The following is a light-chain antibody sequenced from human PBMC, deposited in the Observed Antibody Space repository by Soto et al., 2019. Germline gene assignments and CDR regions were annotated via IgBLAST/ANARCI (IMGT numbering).Light chain of an antibody. CDR2: GES. CDR3: QHYGNSQR. CDR1: QSVSSGY. Sequence: EIVLTQSPGTLSLSPGDGATLSCRASQSVSSGYLAWYQQKPGQAPRLLIYGESRRAGGIPDRFSGSGSGTDFILSISRLEPEDFAVYWCQHYGNSQRFGQGTGVQIK. V-gene: IGKV3-20*01. J-gene: IGKJ1*01.